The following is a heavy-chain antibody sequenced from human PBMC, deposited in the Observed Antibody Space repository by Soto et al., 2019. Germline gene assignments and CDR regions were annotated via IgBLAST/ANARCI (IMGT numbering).Heavy chain of an antibody. V-gene: IGHV1-46*03. CDR2: VNPSTGSS. D-gene: IGHD4-4*01. CDR1: GHSFTSSY. Sequence: QVQLVQSGAEVAKPGASVKVSCKASGHSFTSSYIHWVRQAPGQGLEWMGLVNPSTGSSTYAQKFQGRVTLTADTSTSTVHIELSSLRSEDTAVYYCARGTTGGSNDYIYYYRYVWGKGTTVTVSS. CDR3: ARGTTGGSNDYIYYYRYV. J-gene: IGHJ6*03.